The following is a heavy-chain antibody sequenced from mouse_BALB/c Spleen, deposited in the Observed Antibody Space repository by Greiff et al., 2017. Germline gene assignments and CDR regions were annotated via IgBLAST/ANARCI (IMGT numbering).Heavy chain of an antibody. J-gene: IGHJ4*01. V-gene: IGHV2-6-7*01. CDR1: GFSLTGYG. Sequence: VQLQQSGPGLVAPSQSLSITCTVSGFSLTGYGVNWVRQPPGKGLEWLGMIWGDGSTDYNSALKSRLSISKDNSKSQVFLKMNSLQTDDTARYYCAREGYDYDYAMDYWGQGTSVTVSS. CDR2: IWGDGST. CDR3: AREGYDYDYAMDY. D-gene: IGHD2-4*01.